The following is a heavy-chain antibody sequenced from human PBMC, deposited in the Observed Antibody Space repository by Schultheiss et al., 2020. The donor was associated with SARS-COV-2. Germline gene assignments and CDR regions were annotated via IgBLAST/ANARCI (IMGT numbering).Heavy chain of an antibody. Sequence: GGSLRLSCAASGFTFSSYAMHWVRQAPGKGLEWVAVISYDGSNKYYADSVKGRFTISRDNSKNTLYLQMNSLRAEDTAVYYCARDGIPPIDWGQGTLVTVSS. CDR2: ISYDGSNK. CDR3: ARDGIPPID. CDR1: GFTFSSYA. D-gene: IGHD1-1*01. V-gene: IGHV3-30*04. J-gene: IGHJ4*02.